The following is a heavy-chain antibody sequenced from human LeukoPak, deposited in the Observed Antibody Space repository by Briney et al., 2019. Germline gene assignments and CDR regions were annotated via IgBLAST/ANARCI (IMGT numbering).Heavy chain of an antibody. V-gene: IGHV1-69*04. CDR2: IISILDIA. CDR1: GGTFSSYT. Sequence: AVKVSCKASGGTFSSYTISWVRQAPGQGLEWMGRIISILDIANYAQKFQGRVTITADKFTSTAYMELSSLRSEDTAVYYCAREGADFWSGSAQNWFDPWGQGTLVTVSS. J-gene: IGHJ5*02. CDR3: AREGADFWSGSAQNWFDP. D-gene: IGHD3-3*01.